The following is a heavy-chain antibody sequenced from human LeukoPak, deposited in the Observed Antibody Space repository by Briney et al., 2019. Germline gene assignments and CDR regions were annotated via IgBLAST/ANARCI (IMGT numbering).Heavy chain of an antibody. Sequence: PGGSLRLSCTASGFTFSSYWMHWVRQAPGKGLVGVSRINSDGGSTSYADSVKGRFTISRDNAKNTLYLQMNSLRAEDTAVYYCARRIQGMAPYYFDYWGQGTLVTVSS. CDR1: GFTFSSYW. D-gene: IGHD5-24*01. V-gene: IGHV3-74*01. CDR3: ARRIQGMAPYYFDY. CDR2: INSDGGST. J-gene: IGHJ4*02.